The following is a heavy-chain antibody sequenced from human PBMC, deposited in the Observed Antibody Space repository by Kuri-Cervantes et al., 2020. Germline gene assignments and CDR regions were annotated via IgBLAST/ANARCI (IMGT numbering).Heavy chain of an antibody. J-gene: IGHJ4*01. CDR3: ATSPLGGWLNFDS. D-gene: IGHD3-9*01. CDR1: ADSITSYY. Sequence: SETLSLTCTVSADSITSYYWSWIRQPPGKGLEWIGNIFYRGTTNYSPSLKSRVTISVDTSKNQFSLRLTSVTAADTAVYYCATSPLGGWLNFDSWGHGTLVTVSS. CDR2: IFYRGTT. V-gene: IGHV4-59*01.